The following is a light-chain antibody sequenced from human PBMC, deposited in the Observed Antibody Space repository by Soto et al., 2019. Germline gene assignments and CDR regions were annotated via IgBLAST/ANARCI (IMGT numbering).Light chain of an antibody. CDR2: EVS. CDR1: SSDVGVYNY. Sequence: QSALTQPPSASGSPGQSVTISCTGTSSDVGVYNYVSWYQQHPGKAPKLLIYEVSKRPSGVPDRFSGSKSGNTASLTVSGIQAEDEADFYCSSYAGSNNVVFGGGTQLTVL. J-gene: IGLJ2*01. CDR3: SSYAGSNNVV. V-gene: IGLV2-8*01.